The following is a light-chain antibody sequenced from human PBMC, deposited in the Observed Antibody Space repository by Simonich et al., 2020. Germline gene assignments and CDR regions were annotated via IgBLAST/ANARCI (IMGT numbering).Light chain of an antibody. Sequence: NFMLTQPHSVSESPGKTVTISCTRSSGSIASNYVQWYQQRPGSSPPTVIYEDNQRPPGVPVRFSGSIDSSSNSASLTISGLKTEDEADYYCQSYDSSNQVFGGGTKLTVL. CDR3: QSYDSSNQV. CDR2: EDN. CDR1: SGSIASNY. J-gene: IGLJ2*01. V-gene: IGLV6-57*01.